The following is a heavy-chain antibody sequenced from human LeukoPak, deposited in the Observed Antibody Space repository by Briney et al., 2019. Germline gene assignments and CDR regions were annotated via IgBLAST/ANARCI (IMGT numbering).Heavy chain of an antibody. V-gene: IGHV4-59*01. CDR2: IYYSGST. Sequence: SETLSATCSVAGGSISSYYWSWIRQSPGKGLEWIGYIYYSGSTNYNPSLKSRVIISIDTSKNQFSLKLSSVTAADTAVYYCAREQVMYYDVLTGYSRPYNWFDPWGQGTLVTVSS. CDR3: AREQVMYYDVLTGYSRPYNWFDP. J-gene: IGHJ5*02. D-gene: IGHD3-9*01. CDR1: GGSISSYY.